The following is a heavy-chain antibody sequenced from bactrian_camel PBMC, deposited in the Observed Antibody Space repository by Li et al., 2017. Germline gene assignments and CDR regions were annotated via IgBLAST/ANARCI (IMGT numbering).Heavy chain of an antibody. CDR2: MHTSGGST. D-gene: IGHD6*01. J-gene: IGHJ6*01. CDR1: DDGYSSAC. V-gene: IGHV3S53*01. CDR3: AAGPGTRSTVVGGFCLWMFDEGSGGY. Sequence: QLVESGGGSVQAGGSLRLSCTASDDGYSSACMGWFRQTPGKEREGEASMHTSGGSTTYADSVKGRFTISMDNAKNTLYLQMNNLKPEDTAIYYCAAGPGTRSTVVGGFCLWMFDEGSGGYWGQGTQVTVS.